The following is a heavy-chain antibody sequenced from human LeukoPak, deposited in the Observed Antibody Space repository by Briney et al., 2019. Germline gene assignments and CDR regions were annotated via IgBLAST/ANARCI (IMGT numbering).Heavy chain of an antibody. Sequence: ASETLSLTCAVYGGSFSGYYWSWIRQPPGKGLEWIGEINHSGSTNCNPSLKSRVTISVDTSKNQFSLKLSSVTAADTAVYYCARGVRFLEWSKSPYNWFDPWGQGTLVTVSS. D-gene: IGHD3-3*01. V-gene: IGHV4-34*01. CDR3: ARGVRFLEWSKSPYNWFDP. CDR2: INHSGST. J-gene: IGHJ5*02. CDR1: GGSFSGYY.